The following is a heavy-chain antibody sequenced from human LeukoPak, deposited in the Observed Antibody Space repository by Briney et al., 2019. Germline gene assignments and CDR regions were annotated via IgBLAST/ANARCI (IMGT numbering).Heavy chain of an antibody. V-gene: IGHV3-23*01. J-gene: IGHJ4*02. D-gene: IGHD1-26*01. Sequence: GGSLRLSCVASGFAFSSSAMSWVRQAPGKGLERVSATSSDGSHTFYADSVKGRFTISRDNSKNTLYLQMNSLRAEGTAVYYCARGESFDYWGQGTLVTVSS. CDR1: GFAFSSSA. CDR2: TSSDGSHT. CDR3: ARGESFDY.